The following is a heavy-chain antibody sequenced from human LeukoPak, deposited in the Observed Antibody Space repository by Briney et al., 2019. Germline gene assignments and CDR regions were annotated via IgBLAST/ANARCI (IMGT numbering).Heavy chain of an antibody. CDR3: ARDDDKYYMDV. V-gene: IGHV3-11*04. CDR1: GFTFSDYY. J-gene: IGHJ6*03. Sequence: PGGSLRLSCAASGFTFSDYYMSWIPQAPGKGLEWVSYISSSGSTIYYADSVKGRFTISRDNAKNSLYLQINSLRAEDTAVYYCARDDDKYYMDVWGKGTTVTVSS. CDR2: ISSSGSTI.